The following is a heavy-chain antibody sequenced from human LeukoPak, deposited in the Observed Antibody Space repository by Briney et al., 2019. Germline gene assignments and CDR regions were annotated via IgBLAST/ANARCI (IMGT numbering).Heavy chain of an antibody. V-gene: IGHV4-61*02. CDR1: GGSISSGSYY. CDR2: IYTSGST. D-gene: IGHD2-2*01. Sequence: PSETLSLTCTVSGGSISSGSYYWSWIRQPAGKGLEWIGRIYTSGSTNYNPSLKSRVTISVETSKNQFSLKLSSVTAADTAVYYCARVVVVVPAAMGEDAFDIWGQGTMVTVSS. J-gene: IGHJ3*02. CDR3: ARVVVVVPAAMGEDAFDI.